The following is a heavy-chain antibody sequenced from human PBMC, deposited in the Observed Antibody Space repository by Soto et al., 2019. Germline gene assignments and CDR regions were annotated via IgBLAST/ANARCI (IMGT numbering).Heavy chain of an antibody. Sequence: SVKVSCKASGFTFTSSAVQWVRQARGQRLEWIGWIVVGSGNTNYAQKFQERVTITRDMSTSTAYMELSSLRSEDTAVYYCAAAKYYDSSGYYYGDYWGQGTLVTVSS. CDR1: GFTFTSSA. D-gene: IGHD3-22*01. J-gene: IGHJ4*02. CDR2: IVVGSGNT. CDR3: AAAKYYDSSGYYYGDY. V-gene: IGHV1-58*01.